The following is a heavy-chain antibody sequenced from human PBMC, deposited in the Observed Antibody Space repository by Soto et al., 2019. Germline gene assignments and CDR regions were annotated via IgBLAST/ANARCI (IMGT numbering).Heavy chain of an antibody. J-gene: IGHJ4*02. CDR2: IKQGGNET. CDR3: VKDLFQFDRSSNYAAVCYFDQ. D-gene: IGHD3-22*01. Sequence: PGGSLRLSCAASGFTFSSYWMSWVRQAPGKGLEWVANIKQGGNETSYVDSVKGRFTISRDNSQNTLYLQMHSLRAEDTAIYYCVKDLFQFDRSSNYAAVCYFDQWGPGTLVTVSS. V-gene: IGHV3-7*05. CDR1: GFTFSSYW.